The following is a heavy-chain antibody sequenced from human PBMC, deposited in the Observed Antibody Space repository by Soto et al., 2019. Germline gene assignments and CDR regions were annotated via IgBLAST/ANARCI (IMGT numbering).Heavy chain of an antibody. D-gene: IGHD3-16*01. CDR1: GYSFTNND. Sequence: ASVKVSCKASGYSFTNNDVSWVRQAIGQGLEWMGWMNPGSGDTGYAQNFQGRVTMTRDISIATAYLELSSLRSDDTAIYYCARMATFGSLNWFDPWGQGTLVTAPQ. CDR2: MNPGSGDT. CDR3: ARMATFGSLNWFDP. J-gene: IGHJ5*02. V-gene: IGHV1-8*01.